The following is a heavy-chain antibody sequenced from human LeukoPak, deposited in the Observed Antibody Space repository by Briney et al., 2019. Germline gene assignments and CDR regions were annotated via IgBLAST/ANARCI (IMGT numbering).Heavy chain of an antibody. Sequence: PGGSLRLSCAASGFTFSDYAMSWVRQAPGKELEWVSAISGSGANTYYADSVKGRFTLSRDNSKNTFYLQMNSLGAEDTAVYYCAKPPPAEAHSYYGMDVWGQGTTVTVSS. J-gene: IGHJ6*02. CDR3: AKPPPAEAHSYYGMDV. V-gene: IGHV3-23*01. CDR2: ISGSGANT. CDR1: GFTFSDYA.